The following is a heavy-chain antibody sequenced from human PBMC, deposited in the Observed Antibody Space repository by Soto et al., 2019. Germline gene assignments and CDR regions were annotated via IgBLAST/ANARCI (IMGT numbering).Heavy chain of an antibody. Sequence: EVQLVESGGGLVQPGGSLRLSCATSGFTFSDQYMDWVRQAPGKGLEWVGRIRNKPNSHTTEYAASVKGRFTISRDDSKNSLSRQMDSLKTEDTAVYYCARVYSSGWSGSYFDYWGQGTLVTVSS. V-gene: IGHV3-72*01. CDR1: GFTFSDQY. J-gene: IGHJ4*02. CDR2: IRNKPNSHTT. D-gene: IGHD6-19*01. CDR3: ARVYSSGWSGSYFDY.